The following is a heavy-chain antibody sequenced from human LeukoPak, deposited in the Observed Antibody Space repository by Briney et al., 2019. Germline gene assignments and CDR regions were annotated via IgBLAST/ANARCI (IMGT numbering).Heavy chain of an antibody. CDR3: ARFRDYGGNSGLNY. CDR1: GGSISSYY. J-gene: IGHJ4*02. CDR2: IYYSGST. V-gene: IGHV4-59*01. D-gene: IGHD4-23*01. Sequence: SETLSLTCTVSGGSISSYYWSWIRQPPGKGLEWSGYIYYSGSTNYNPSLKSRVTISVDTSKNQFSLKLSSVTDADTAVYYCARFRDYGGNSGLNYWGQGTLVTVSS.